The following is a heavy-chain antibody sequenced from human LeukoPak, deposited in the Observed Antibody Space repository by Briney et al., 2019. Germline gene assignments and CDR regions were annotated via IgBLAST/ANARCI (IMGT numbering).Heavy chain of an antibody. V-gene: IGHV3-30*03. CDR1: GFTFSSYG. CDR2: ISYDGSNK. Sequence: GGSLRLSCAASGFTFSSYGMSWVRQAPGKGLEWVAVISYDGSNKYYADSVKGRFTISRDNSKNTLYLQMNSLRAEDTAVYYCARGPPVDYWGQGTLVTVSS. J-gene: IGHJ4*02. CDR3: ARGPPVDY.